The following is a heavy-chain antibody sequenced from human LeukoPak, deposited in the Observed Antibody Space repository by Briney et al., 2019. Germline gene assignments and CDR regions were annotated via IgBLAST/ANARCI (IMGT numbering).Heavy chain of an antibody. V-gene: IGHV3-23*01. CDR2: ISGSGGST. J-gene: IGHJ6*03. Sequence: PGGSLRLSCAASGFTFSSYAMSWVRQAPGKGLEWVSAISGSGGSTYYADSVKGRFTISRDNAKNSLYLQMNSLRAEDTAVYYCARDYPYYYYMDVWGKGTTVTISS. CDR1: GFTFSSYA. CDR3: ARDYPYYYYMDV.